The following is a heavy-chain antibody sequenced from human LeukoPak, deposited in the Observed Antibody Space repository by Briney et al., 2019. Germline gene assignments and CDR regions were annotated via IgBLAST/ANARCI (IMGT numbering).Heavy chain of an antibody. D-gene: IGHD3-16*01. CDR3: AISLRDTRKPANFDY. CDR1: GGSISSYY. V-gene: IGHV4-59*01. J-gene: IGHJ4*02. CDR2: IYYSGST. Sequence: KTSETLSLTCTVSGGSISSYYWSWIRQPPGKGLEWIGYIYYSGSTNYNPSLKSRVTISVDTSKNQFSLKLSSVTAADTAVYYCAISLRDTRKPANFDYWGQGTLVTVSS.